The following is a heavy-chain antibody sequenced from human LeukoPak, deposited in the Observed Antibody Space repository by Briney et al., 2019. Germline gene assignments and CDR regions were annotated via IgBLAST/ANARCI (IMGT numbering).Heavy chain of an antibody. V-gene: IGHV1-8*02. Sequence: ASVKVSCKASGYTFTSYGISWVRQAPGQGLEWMGWMNPNSGNTGYAQKFQGRVTMTRNTSISTAYMELSSLRSEDTAVYYCARGPYYYDSSGYYRFDYWGQGTLVTVSS. D-gene: IGHD3-22*01. CDR2: MNPNSGNT. J-gene: IGHJ4*02. CDR1: GYTFTSYG. CDR3: ARGPYYYDSSGYYRFDY.